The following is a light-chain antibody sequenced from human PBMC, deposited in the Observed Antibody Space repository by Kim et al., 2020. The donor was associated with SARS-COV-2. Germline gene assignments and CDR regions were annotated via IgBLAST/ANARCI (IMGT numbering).Light chain of an antibody. CDR2: MAS. Sequence: DVQMTQSPSTLSASVGDRVTITCRASQSIDIWLAWYQQKPGKAPNLLIYMASALESGVPSRFSGSGSGTEFTLTISSLQPDDSATYYCQQYNSIPLTFGGRTKVDIK. CDR1: QSIDIW. J-gene: IGKJ4*01. V-gene: IGKV1-5*03. CDR3: QQYNSIPLT.